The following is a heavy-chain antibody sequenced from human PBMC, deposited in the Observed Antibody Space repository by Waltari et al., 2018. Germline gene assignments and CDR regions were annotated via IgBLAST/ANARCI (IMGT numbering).Heavy chain of an antibody. CDR1: GGTFSSYA. D-gene: IGHD2-2*01. CDR3: ARDIVVVPAAHLVENYYYGMDV. J-gene: IGHJ6*02. Sequence: QVQLVQSGAEVKKPGSSVKVSCKASGGTFSSYAISWVRQAPGQGLEWMGRIIPILGIANYAQKFQGRVTITADKSTSTAYMELSSLRSEDTAVYYCARDIVVVPAAHLVENYYYGMDVWGQGTTVTVSS. V-gene: IGHV1-69*09. CDR2: IIPILGIA.